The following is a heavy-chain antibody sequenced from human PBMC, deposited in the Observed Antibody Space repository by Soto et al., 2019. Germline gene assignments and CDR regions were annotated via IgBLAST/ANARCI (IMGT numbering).Heavy chain of an antibody. D-gene: IGHD2-2*02. Sequence: LGESLKICCKGSGYSFTSYWIGWVRQMPGKGLEWMGIIYPGDSDTRYSPSFQGQVTISADKSISTAYLQWSSLKASDTAMYYCARSEYCSSTSCYSYWYFDLWGRGTLVTVSS. CDR1: GYSFTSYW. V-gene: IGHV5-51*01. CDR3: ARSEYCSSTSCYSYWYFDL. CDR2: IYPGDSDT. J-gene: IGHJ2*01.